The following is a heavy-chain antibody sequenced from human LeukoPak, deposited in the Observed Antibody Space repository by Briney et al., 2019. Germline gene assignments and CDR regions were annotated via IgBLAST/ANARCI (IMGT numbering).Heavy chain of an antibody. CDR3: FKEPGAYQLLSY. D-gene: IGHD2-2*01. J-gene: IGHJ4*02. CDR1: GFAFSSYA. V-gene: IGHV3-23*01. Sequence: GGSLRLSCAASGFAFSSYAMSCVRQAPGKGVEWVSGISISGVNTFYADSVKGRFTISRDNSKNTLHLQMNSLRAEDTAVYYCFKEPGAYQLLSYWGQGTLVTVSS. CDR2: ISISGVNT.